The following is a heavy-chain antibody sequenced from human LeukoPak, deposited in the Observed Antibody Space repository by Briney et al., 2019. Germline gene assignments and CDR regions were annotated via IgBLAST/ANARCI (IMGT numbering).Heavy chain of an antibody. Sequence: GESLKISCKGSEYSFTTHWIGWVRQMPGKGLDWMGIIFPGDSDTTYGPSFQGQVTIPADKSTSTAYLQWNSLKASDTAIYYCATSESQTRFDYWGQGTLVTVSS. J-gene: IGHJ4*02. CDR2: IFPGDSDT. V-gene: IGHV5-51*01. D-gene: IGHD1/OR15-1a*01. CDR1: EYSFTTHW. CDR3: ATSESQTRFDY.